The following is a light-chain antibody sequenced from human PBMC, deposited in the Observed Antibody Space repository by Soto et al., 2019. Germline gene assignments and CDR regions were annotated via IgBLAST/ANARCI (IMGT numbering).Light chain of an antibody. V-gene: IGLV7-43*01. CDR1: WSSHQWYY. Sequence: QAVVTQEPSLTVSPGGASHSHLCFQHWSSHQWYYPNWFQQKPGQAPRALIYSTSNKHSWTPARFSGSLLGDKAALTLSGVQPEDEADYYCLLHYGGAYAFGTGTKLTVL. J-gene: IGLJ1*01. CDR2: STS. CDR3: LLHYGGAYA.